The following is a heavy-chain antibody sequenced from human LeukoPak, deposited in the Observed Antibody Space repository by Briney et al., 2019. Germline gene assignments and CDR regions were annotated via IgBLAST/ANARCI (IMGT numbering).Heavy chain of an antibody. D-gene: IGHD3-22*01. Sequence: SETLSLTCTVSGGSISSYYWSWIRQPAGKGLEWIGRIYATGSTKYNPSLGGRVTMSVDMSKNQLSLKLSSVTAANTAVYYCARDDKSDTSGHFDYWGQGTLVTVSS. V-gene: IGHV4-4*07. CDR1: GGSISSYY. CDR3: ARDDKSDTSGHFDY. J-gene: IGHJ4*02. CDR2: IYATGST.